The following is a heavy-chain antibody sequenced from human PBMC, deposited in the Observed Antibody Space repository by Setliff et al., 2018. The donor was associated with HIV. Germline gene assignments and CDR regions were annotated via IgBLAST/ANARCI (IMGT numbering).Heavy chain of an antibody. D-gene: IGHD2-2*01. CDR2: LHTGDGRT. V-gene: IGHV1-3*04. CDR3: VRRAAAAEVFDY. J-gene: IGHJ4*02. CDR1: GYTFTTYS. Sequence: ASVKVSCKVSGYTFTTYSMHWVRQAPGQRLEWMGWLHTGDGRTSYSVKLQSRVTFTRDTSASTAYMELSSLGSEDTAVYYCVRRAAAAEVFDYWGQGTLVTVSS.